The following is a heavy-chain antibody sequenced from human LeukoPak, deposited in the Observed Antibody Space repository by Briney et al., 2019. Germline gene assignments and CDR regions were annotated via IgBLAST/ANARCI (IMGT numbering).Heavy chain of an antibody. CDR2: VNFDGSST. CDR3: ARGVDYGLDV. D-gene: IGHD2-15*01. CDR1: DFILRAYG. J-gene: IGHJ6*02. Sequence: GGSLRLSCAASDFILRAYGMNWVRQAPGKGLVWVSHVNFDGSSTSYADSVKGRFTISRGNARNTLYLQMNSLRVGDTAVYNCARGVDYGLDVWGQGTTVTVSS. V-gene: IGHV3-74*01.